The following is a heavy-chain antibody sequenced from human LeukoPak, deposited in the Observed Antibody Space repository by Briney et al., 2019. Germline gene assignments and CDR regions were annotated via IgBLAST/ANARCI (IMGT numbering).Heavy chain of an antibody. J-gene: IGHJ4*02. V-gene: IGHV3-21*04. D-gene: IGHD1-26*01. CDR3: ANIGLVGEYYFDY. Sequence: KPGGSLRLSCVPSEITFSTYSMNWVRQAPGKGLEWVSSISNSGSYLYYADSVKGRFTISRDNSKNTLYLQMNSLRAEDTAVYYCANIGLVGEYYFDYWGQGTLVTVSS. CDR2: ISNSGSYL. CDR1: EITFSTYS.